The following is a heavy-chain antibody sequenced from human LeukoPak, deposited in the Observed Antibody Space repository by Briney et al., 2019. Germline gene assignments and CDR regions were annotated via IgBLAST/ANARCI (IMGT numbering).Heavy chain of an antibody. D-gene: IGHD4-23*01. V-gene: IGHV5-51*01. CDR2: IYPGNPNM. CDR1: GYSFTTYA. J-gene: IGHJ4*02. Sequence: GESLKIACKGSGYSFTTYAIGWVRQTPGKGLDWIGLIYPGNPNMRYSPSFQGQVTISADKSINTAYLQWSRLKASDTAMYYCARNYGGYSLTFDFWGQGTLVTVSP. CDR3: ARNYGGYSLTFDF.